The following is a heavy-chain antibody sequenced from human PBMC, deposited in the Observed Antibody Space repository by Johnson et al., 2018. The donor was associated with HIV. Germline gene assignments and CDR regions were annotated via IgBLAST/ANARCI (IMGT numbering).Heavy chain of an antibody. CDR1: GFTFSSYA. J-gene: IGHJ3*02. Sequence: MLLVESGGGLVQPGGSLRLSCAASGFTFSSYAIHWVRQAPGKGLEWVSVIYSGGNTFYADSVQGRFTISRDNSKNTLYLQMNSLRAEDTAVYYCARDDIRDGKSFDIWGQGTMVTVSS. V-gene: IGHV3-66*01. CDR3: ARDDIRDGKSFDI. CDR2: IYSGGNT.